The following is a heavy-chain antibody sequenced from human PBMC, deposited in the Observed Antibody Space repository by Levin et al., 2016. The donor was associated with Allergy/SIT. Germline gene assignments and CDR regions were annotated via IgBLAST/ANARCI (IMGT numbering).Heavy chain of an antibody. CDR1: GYTFTSYG. D-gene: IGHD6-6*01. CDR2: ISAYNGNT. J-gene: IGHJ4*02. CDR3: ARDRYSSSPGDFDY. Sequence: ASVKVSCKASGYTFTSYGISWVRQAPGQGLEWMGWISAYNGNTNYAQKLQGRVTMTTDTSTSTAYMELRSLRSDDTAVYYCARDRYSSSPGDFDYWGQGTLVTVSS. V-gene: IGHV1-18*01.